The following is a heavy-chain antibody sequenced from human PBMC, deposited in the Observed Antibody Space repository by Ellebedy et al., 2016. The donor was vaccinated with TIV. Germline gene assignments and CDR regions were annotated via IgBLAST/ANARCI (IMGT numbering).Heavy chain of an antibody. Sequence: GESLKISCVASGFSFRSYWMSWVRQAPGKGLEWVANIYQDGSNQYYVDSVKGRFTISRDNANKSLFLQMNSLRGEDTAVYYCAGRGSYGDYAVQINNWFDRWGQGTLVIVSS. D-gene: IGHD4-17*01. V-gene: IGHV3-7*01. CDR2: IYQDGSNQ. CDR3: AGRGSYGDYAVQINNWFDR. J-gene: IGHJ5*02. CDR1: GFSFRSYW.